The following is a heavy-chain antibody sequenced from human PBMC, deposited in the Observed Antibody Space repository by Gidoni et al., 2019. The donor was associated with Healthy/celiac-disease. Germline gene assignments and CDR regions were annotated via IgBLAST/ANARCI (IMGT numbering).Heavy chain of an antibody. CDR1: GGTFSSYT. J-gene: IGHJ4*02. CDR3: AWGGITGTTGN. D-gene: IGHD1-7*01. CDR2: IIPILGIA. V-gene: IGHV1-69*02. Sequence: QVQLVQSGAEVKKPGSSVKVSCKDSGGTFSSYTSSWVRQAPGQGLEWMGRIIPILGIANYAQKFQGRVTITADKSTSTAYMELSSLRSEDTAVYYCAWGGITGTTGNWGQGTLVTVSS.